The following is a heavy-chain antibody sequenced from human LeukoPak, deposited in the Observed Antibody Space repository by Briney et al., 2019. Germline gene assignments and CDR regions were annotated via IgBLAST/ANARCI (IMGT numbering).Heavy chain of an antibody. CDR3: ARDHTLYYYYGMDV. J-gene: IGHJ6*02. D-gene: IGHD2-2*02. Sequence: SETLSLTCTVSGGSIRSYYWSWIRQPAGKGLEWIGRIYTSGSTNYNPSLKSRVTMSVDTSKNQFSLKLSSVTAADTAVYYCARDHTLYYYYGMDVWGQGTTVTVSS. V-gene: IGHV4-4*07. CDR1: GGSIRSYY. CDR2: IYTSGST.